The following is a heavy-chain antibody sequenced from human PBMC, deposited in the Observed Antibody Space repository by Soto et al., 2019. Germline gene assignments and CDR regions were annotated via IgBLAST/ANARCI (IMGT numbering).Heavy chain of an antibody. V-gene: IGHV4-31*03. Sequence: SETLSLTCTVSGGSISSGGYYWSWVRQHPGKGLEWIGYVYHSGSTYNNPSLKSRVTISVDTSKNQFSLKLSSVTAADTAVYYCASPSAGYYYDSSGYYFDYWGQGTLVTVSS. CDR2: VYHSGST. CDR3: ASPSAGYYYDSSGYYFDY. J-gene: IGHJ4*02. D-gene: IGHD3-22*01. CDR1: GGSISSGGYY.